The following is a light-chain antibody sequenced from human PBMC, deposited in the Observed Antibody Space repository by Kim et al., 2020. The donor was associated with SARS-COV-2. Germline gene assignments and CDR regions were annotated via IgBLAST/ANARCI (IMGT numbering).Light chain of an antibody. J-gene: IGKJ4*01. Sequence: EVVLTQSPATLSASPGERVTLSCRASQSVSSYLAWYQHKPGQSPRLLIYDASNRATGIPARFSGSGSGTDFILTISSLEPEDVAVYYCQQRSNWLTFGGGTKVDIK. CDR2: DAS. V-gene: IGKV3-11*01. CDR3: QQRSNWLT. CDR1: QSVSSY.